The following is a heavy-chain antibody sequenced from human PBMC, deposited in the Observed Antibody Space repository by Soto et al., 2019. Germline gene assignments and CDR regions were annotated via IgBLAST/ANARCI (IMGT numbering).Heavy chain of an antibody. CDR1: GGSFSGYY. CDR2: INHSGST. V-gene: IGHV4-34*01. J-gene: IGHJ3*02. CDR3: ARKAFDI. Sequence: QVQLQQWGAGLLKPSETLSLTCAVSGGSFSGYYWSWIRQPPGKGLEWIGEINHSGSTNYNPSLKSRVPISVDTSKNQFSLKLSSVTAADTAVYYCARKAFDIWGQGTMVTVSS.